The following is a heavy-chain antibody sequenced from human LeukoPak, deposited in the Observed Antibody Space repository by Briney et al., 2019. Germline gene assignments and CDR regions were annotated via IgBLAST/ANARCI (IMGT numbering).Heavy chain of an antibody. CDR2: ISAYNGNT. V-gene: IGHV1-18*01. CDR3: ARVSVTMIVVVTLDAFDI. D-gene: IGHD3-22*01. CDR1: GYTFTSYG. Sequence: ASVKVSCTASGYTFTSYGISWVRQAPGQGLEWMGWISAYNGNTNYAQKLQGRVTMTTGTSTSTAYMELRSLRSDDTAVYYCARVSVTMIVVVTLDAFDIWGQGTMVTVSS. J-gene: IGHJ3*02.